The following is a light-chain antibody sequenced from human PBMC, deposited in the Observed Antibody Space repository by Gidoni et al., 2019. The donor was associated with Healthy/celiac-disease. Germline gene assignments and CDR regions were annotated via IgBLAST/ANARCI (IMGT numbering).Light chain of an antibody. CDR1: QSVSSY. Sequence: VLPQSPATLSLSPGERATLSCRASQSVSSYLAWYQQKPGQAPRLLIYDASNRATGIPARFSGSGSGTDFTLTISSLEPEDFAVYYCQQRSNWPLTFGGGTKVEIK. J-gene: IGKJ4*01. CDR3: QQRSNWPLT. V-gene: IGKV3-11*01. CDR2: DAS.